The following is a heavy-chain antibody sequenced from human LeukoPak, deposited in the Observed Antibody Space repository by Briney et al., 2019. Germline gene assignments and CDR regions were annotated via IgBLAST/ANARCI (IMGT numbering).Heavy chain of an antibody. D-gene: IGHD6-13*01. J-gene: IGHJ3*02. CDR2: ISSSGSTI. CDR1: GFTFSDYY. V-gene: IGHV3-11*04. CDR3: ARDSYSSSFSTDI. Sequence: GGSLRLSCAASGFTFSDYYMSWIRQAPGKGLEWVSYISSSGSTIYYAHSVKGRFTISRDNAKNSLYLQMNSLRAEDTAVYYCARDSYSSSFSTDIWGQGTMVTVSS.